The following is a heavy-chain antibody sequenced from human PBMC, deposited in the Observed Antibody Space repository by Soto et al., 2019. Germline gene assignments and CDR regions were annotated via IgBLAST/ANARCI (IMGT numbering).Heavy chain of an antibody. D-gene: IGHD2-8*01. J-gene: IGHJ4*02. CDR2: IYYNGNT. CDR1: NGCICRYY. CDR3: ARDNGYFDY. V-gene: IGHV4-59*12. Sequence: SEMLSDTCSVANGCICRYYWNCIRQPPGKGLEWIGYIYYNGNTNYDPSLKSRVTMSVDTSKNQFSLKLRSMTAADTAVYYCARDNGYFDYWGQGALVTVSS.